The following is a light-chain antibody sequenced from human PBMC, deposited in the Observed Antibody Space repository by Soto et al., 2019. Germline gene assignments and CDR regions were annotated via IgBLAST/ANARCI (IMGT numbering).Light chain of an antibody. Sequence: QPVLTQSPSASASLGASVKLTCTLSSGHSSYAIAWHQQQPEKGPRYLMKLNSDGSHSKGDGIPDRFSSSSSGAERYLTISSLQSEDEADYYCQTWGTGIRVFGTGTKVTVL. V-gene: IGLV4-69*01. CDR1: SGHSSYA. J-gene: IGLJ1*01. CDR3: QTWGTGIRV. CDR2: LNSDGSH.